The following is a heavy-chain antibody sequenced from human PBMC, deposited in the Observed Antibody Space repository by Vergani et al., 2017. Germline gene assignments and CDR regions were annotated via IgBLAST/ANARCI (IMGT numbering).Heavy chain of an antibody. Sequence: QVQLQESGPGLVTPSGTLSLTCSVSGASVNGETIYWSWLRQSAGKGLEWIGRVSDSGAASYNSSLMSRVTISLDTAKKHFFLKMASVSVEDTAVYYCAREDVRYXDSYGNSAGYFDSWGQGTLVTVSS. V-gene: IGHV4-61*02. J-gene: IGHJ4*02. CDR1: GASVNGETIY. D-gene: IGHD3-22*01. CDR3: AREDVRYXDSYGNSAGYFDS. CDR2: VSDSGAA.